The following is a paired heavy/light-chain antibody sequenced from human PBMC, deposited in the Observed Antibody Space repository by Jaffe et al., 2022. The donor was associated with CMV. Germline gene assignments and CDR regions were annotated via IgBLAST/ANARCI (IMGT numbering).Light chain of an antibody. J-gene: IGKJ2*01. CDR2: SAS. V-gene: IGKV1-6*01. CDR1: QDIGKD. Sequence: AIQMTQSPSSLSASVGDRVTITCRASQDIGKDLGWFQKKPGKAPNLLIYSASSLQTGVPSRFSGSGSGTDFTLTINSLQPEDFATYYCLQDDHYPFTFGQGTKLEI. CDR3: LQDDHYPFT.
Heavy chain of an antibody. D-gene: IGHD2-15*01. CDR3: AREYCSGGRCSGTYYNGVDV. CDR2: INWNSDNI. Sequence: EVQLVESGGGLVQPGGSLRLSCVTSGFTFDEYSMHWVRQAPGKGLEWVSGINWNSDNIGYADSVRGRFTLSRDNAKSSTYLQMNNLRVEDTALYYCAREYCSGGRCSGTYYNGVDVWGQGTTVTVSS. CDR1: GFTFDEYS. J-gene: IGHJ6*02. V-gene: IGHV3-9*01.